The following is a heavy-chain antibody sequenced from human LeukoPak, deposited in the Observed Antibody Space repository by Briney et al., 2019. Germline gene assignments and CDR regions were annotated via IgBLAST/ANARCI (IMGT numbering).Heavy chain of an antibody. Sequence: GGSLRLSCAASGFTFSSYWMSWVRQAPGKGLEWVANIKQDGSEKYYVDSVKGRFTISRDNARNSLYLQLNSLRAEDTAVYYCARSPYTSGWYGVGYWGQGTLVTVSS. CDR2: IKQDGSEK. CDR1: GFTFSSYW. V-gene: IGHV3-7*01. J-gene: IGHJ4*02. D-gene: IGHD6-19*01. CDR3: ARSPYTSGWYGVGY.